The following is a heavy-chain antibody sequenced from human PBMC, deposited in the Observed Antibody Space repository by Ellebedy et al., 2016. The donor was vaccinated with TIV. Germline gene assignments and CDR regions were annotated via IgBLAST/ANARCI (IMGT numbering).Heavy chain of an antibody. Sequence: GGSLRLSCAASGFIFSDYYMSWIRQAPGKGPEYISYISSSGTPIYYADSVKGRFTISRDNAKNSLDLQMNSLRADDTAVYYCARDARFIDQQHNWFDPWGQGTQVTVSS. CDR2: ISSSGTPI. CDR3: ARDARFIDQQHNWFDP. V-gene: IGHV3-11*01. J-gene: IGHJ5*02. D-gene: IGHD6-13*01. CDR1: GFIFSDYY.